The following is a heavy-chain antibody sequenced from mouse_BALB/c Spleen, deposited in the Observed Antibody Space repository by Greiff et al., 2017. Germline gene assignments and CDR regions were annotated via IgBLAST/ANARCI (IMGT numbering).Heavy chain of an antibody. Sequence: EVMLVESGGGLVQPGGSRKLSCAASGFTFSSFGMHWVRQAPEKGLEWVAYISSGSSTIYYADTVKGRFTISRDNPKNTLFLQMTSLRSEDTAMYYCARGYWDYWGQGTSVTVSS. J-gene: IGHJ4*01. CDR2: ISSGSSTI. V-gene: IGHV5-17*02. D-gene: IGHD2-14*01. CDR1: GFTFSSFG. CDR3: ARGYWDY.